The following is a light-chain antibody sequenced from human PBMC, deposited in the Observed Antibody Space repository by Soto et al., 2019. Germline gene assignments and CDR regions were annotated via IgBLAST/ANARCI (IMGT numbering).Light chain of an antibody. CDR3: QQYTSSPPLT. Sequence: EIVLTQSPGTLSLSPGDRATLSCRASQTVNRSFLAWYQQKPGQAPRLLIYAVSSRATGIPDRFIGSGSGTDFTLTISRLEPEDCAVYYCQQYTSSPPLTFGGGTKVEIK. CDR2: AVS. CDR1: QTVNRSF. J-gene: IGKJ4*01. V-gene: IGKV3-20*01.